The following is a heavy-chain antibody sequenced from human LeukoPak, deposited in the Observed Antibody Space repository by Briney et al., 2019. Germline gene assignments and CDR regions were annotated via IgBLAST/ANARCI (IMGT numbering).Heavy chain of an antibody. CDR3: AKWGDYDVLTGYYVSDY. V-gene: IGHV3-23*01. CDR1: RFTFNVYD. D-gene: IGHD3-9*01. J-gene: IGHJ4*02. Sequence: PGASLRLLCAVSRFTFNVYDMIWVPHAPGKALVWVSAITCSGCNTYYADSVKGRFTIPRDNSKNTVLLQMNSLRAEDTAVYYCAKWGDYDVLTGYYVSDYWGQGTLVTVSS. CDR2: ITCSGCNT.